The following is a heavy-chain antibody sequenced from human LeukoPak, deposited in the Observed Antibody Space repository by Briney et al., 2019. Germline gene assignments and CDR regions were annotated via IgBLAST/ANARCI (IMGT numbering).Heavy chain of an antibody. J-gene: IGHJ5*02. CDR1: GYSFTNYG. Sequence: ASVKVSCKASGYSFTNYGITWIREAPGQGPEWLGWISGYNANAHYAQNVQGRVTLTTDTSTNTAYMELRGLTSDDTAMYYCARVGRGCSSIRCYWEDWFDPWGKGTLVIVSS. D-gene: IGHD2-2*01. V-gene: IGHV1-18*01. CDR3: ARVGRGCSSIRCYWEDWFDP. CDR2: ISGYNANA.